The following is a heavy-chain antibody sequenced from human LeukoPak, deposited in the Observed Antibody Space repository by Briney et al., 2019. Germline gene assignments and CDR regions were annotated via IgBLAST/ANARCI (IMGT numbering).Heavy chain of an antibody. Sequence: SEILSLTCTVSGGSISSSSYYWGWIRQPPGKGLEWIGSIYYSGGTYYNPSLKSRVTISVDTSKNQFSLKLSSVTAADTAVYYCARHPSGIYSSGWYADYWGQGTLVTVSS. D-gene: IGHD6-19*01. J-gene: IGHJ4*02. CDR3: ARHPSGIYSSGWYADY. CDR2: IYYSGGT. CDR1: GGSISSSSYY. V-gene: IGHV4-39*01.